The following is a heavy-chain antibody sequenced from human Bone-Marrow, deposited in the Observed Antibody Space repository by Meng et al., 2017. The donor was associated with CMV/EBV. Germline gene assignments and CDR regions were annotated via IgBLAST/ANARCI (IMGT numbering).Heavy chain of an antibody. J-gene: IGHJ5*02. V-gene: IGHV4-38-2*02. CDR3: ARDLMLRGAPGTVGP. CDR1: GYSISGGYY. Sequence: SETLSLTCTVSGYSISGGYYWAWIRQPPGKGLEWIASIDYSGNTYYNPSLKSRVTISVDTSKNQFSVRLNSVTAADTAVYYCARDLMLRGAPGTVGPWGQGTLVTVSS. D-gene: IGHD3-10*01. CDR2: IDYSGNT.